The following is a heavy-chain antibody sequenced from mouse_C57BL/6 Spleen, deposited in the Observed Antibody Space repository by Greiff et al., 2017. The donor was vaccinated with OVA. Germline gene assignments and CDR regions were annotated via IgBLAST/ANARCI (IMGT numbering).Heavy chain of an antibody. V-gene: IGHV1-63*01. Sequence: QVQLQQSGAELIRPGTSVKLSCKASGYTFTRYWIGWAKQRPGHGLEWIGEIFPGGGYTNYNEKFKGKATLTADKSSSPAYMQFSSLTSEDAAIYDCAADDGSSGFDYWGQGTTLTVSS. CDR1: GYTFTRYW. CDR2: IFPGGGYT. D-gene: IGHD1-1*02. J-gene: IGHJ2*01. CDR3: AADDGSSGFDY.